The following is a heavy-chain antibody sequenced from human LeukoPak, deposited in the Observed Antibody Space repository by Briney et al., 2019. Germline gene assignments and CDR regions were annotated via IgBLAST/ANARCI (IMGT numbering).Heavy chain of an antibody. V-gene: IGHV3-30*03. CDR3: ATLEPDFDY. Sequence: GGSLRLSCAASGFTFSSYGMHWVRQAPGKGLEWVAVISYDGSNKYYADSVKGRFTISRDNSKNTLYLQMNSLRAEDTAVYYCATLEPDFDYWGQGTLVTVSS. J-gene: IGHJ4*02. CDR1: GFTFSSYG. D-gene: IGHD3-3*01. CDR2: ISYDGSNK.